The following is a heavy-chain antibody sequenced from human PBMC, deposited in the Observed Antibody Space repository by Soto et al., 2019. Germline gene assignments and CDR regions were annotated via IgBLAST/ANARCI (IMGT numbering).Heavy chain of an antibody. V-gene: IGHV1-69*06. Sequence: QVQLVQSGAEVKTPGSSVKVSCKASGGTFNSFSIDWVRQAPGQGLEWMGGIIPMSGRPNYAQRFQGSVSFSADKSTNTVYMEVNNLTYEDTAVYYCTRRGRQSANWFDPWGQGTLVTVSS. CDR1: GGTFNSFS. J-gene: IGHJ5*02. CDR2: IIPMSGRP. CDR3: TRRGRQSANWFDP.